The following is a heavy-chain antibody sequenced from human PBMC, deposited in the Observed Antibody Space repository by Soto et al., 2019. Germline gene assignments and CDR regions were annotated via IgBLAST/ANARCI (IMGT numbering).Heavy chain of an antibody. Sequence: QVQLQESGPGLVRPSQTLSLTCTVSGDSISSGDYYWTWIRQSPGKGLEWIGYIYYSGSTYYNPSLKSRITTSLDTSNNQFSLKLSSVTAADTAVYYCARHLRWVTLSPFFDYWGQGTLVIVSS. J-gene: IGHJ4*02. CDR3: ARHLRWVTLSPFFDY. CDR2: IYYSGST. V-gene: IGHV4-30-4*01. CDR1: GDSISSGDYY. D-gene: IGHD2-21*02.